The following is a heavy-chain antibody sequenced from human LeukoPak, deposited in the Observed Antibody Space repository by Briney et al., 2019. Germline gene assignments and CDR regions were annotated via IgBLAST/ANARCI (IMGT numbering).Heavy chain of an antibody. CDR3: AKGAQYDFWSGYTLEYFDV. CDR2: ISGSGSST. D-gene: IGHD3-3*01. J-gene: IGHJ4*02. CDR1: GFTFSSYA. V-gene: IGHV3-23*01. Sequence: PGGSLRLSCAASGFTFSSYAMNWVRQAPGKGLEWVSFISGSGSSTHYADSVKGRFTISSDNSNNTLYLQINSLRADDTAAYYCAKGAQYDFWSGYTLEYFDVWGKGTLVTVSS.